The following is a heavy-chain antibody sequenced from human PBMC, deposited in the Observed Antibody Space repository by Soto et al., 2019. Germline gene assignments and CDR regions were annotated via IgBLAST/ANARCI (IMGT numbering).Heavy chain of an antibody. CDR2: MNPNSGNT. Sequence: ASVKVSCKASGYTFTSYDINWVRRATGQGLEWMGWMNPNSGNTGYAQKFQGRVTMTRNTSISTAYMELSSLRSEDTAVYYCARATAAVARTYWFDPWGQGTLVTVSS. CDR3: ARATAAVARTYWFDP. CDR1: GYTFTSYD. J-gene: IGHJ5*02. D-gene: IGHD6-19*01. V-gene: IGHV1-8*01.